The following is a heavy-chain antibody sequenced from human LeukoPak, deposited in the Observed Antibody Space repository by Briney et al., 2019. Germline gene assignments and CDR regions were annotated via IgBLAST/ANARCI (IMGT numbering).Heavy chain of an antibody. CDR2: IDQDGSEE. CDR3: ARDQVGIFDY. J-gene: IGHJ4*02. V-gene: IGHV3-7*01. CDR1: GFTFTNYW. D-gene: IGHD1-26*01. Sequence: GSLRLSCRASGFTFTNYWMSWVRQAPGKGLEWVANIDQDGSEENYVDSVKGRFTIFRDNAKNSLYLQLNSLRAEDSAVYYCARDQVGIFDYWGQGALVTVSS.